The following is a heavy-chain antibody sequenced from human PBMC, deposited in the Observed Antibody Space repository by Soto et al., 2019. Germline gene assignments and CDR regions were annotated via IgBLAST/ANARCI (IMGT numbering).Heavy chain of an antibody. CDR2: IYYSGST. V-gene: IGHV4-31*03. D-gene: IGHD3-22*01. CDR3: ARDETNASSGYYPIDI. J-gene: IGHJ3*02. Sequence: NPSETLSLTCTVSGGSISSGGYYWSWIRQHPGKGLEWIGYIYYSGSTYYNPSLKSRVTISVDTSKNQFSLKLSSVTAADTAVYYCARDETNASSGYYPIDIWGQGTMVTVSS. CDR1: GGSISSGGYY.